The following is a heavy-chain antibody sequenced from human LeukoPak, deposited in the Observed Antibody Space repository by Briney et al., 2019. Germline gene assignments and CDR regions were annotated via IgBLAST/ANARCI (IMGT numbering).Heavy chain of an antibody. CDR1: GYTFTSYA. J-gene: IGHJ5*02. CDR2: INAGNGNT. D-gene: IGHD2-2*02. CDR3: ARGYCSSTSCYRYWFDP. V-gene: IGHV1-3*01. Sequence: ASVKVSCKASGYTFTSYAMRWVRQAPGQRLEWMGWINAGNGNTKYSQKFQGRVTITRDTSASTAYMELSSLRPEDTAVYYCARGYCSSTSCYRYWFDPWGQGTLVTVSS.